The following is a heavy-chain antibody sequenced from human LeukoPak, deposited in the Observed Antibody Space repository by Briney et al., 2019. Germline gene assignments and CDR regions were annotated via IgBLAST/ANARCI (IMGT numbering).Heavy chain of an antibody. CDR2: ISYDGSNK. D-gene: IGHD2-2*01. V-gene: IGHV3-30*03. CDR3: ARSYCSSTSCYPFDY. CDR1: GFTFSSYG. J-gene: IGHJ4*02. Sequence: GGSLRLSCAASGFTFSSYGMHWVRQAPGKGLEWVVVISYDGSNKYYADSVKGRFTISRDNSKNTLYLQMNSLRAEDTAVYYCARSYCSSTSCYPFDYWGQGTLVTVSS.